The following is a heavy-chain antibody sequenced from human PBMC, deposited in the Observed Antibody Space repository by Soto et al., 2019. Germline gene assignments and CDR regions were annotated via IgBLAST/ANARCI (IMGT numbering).Heavy chain of an antibody. CDR2: INHSGST. Sequence: SETLSLTCAVYGGSFSGYYWSWIRQPPGKGLEWIGEINHSGSTNYNPSLKSRVTISVDTSKNQFSLKLSSVTAADTAVYYCARVRTAWSGYYTGSGGYYFDYWGQGTLVTVSS. CDR1: GGSFSGYY. V-gene: IGHV4-34*01. J-gene: IGHJ4*02. CDR3: ARVRTAWSGYYTGSGGYYFDY. D-gene: IGHD3-3*01.